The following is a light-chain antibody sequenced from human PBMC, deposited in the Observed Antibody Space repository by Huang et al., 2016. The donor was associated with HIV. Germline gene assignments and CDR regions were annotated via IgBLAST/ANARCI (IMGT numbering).Light chain of an antibody. CDR3: QQRSIWPWT. Sequence: EIVLTQSPATLSLSPGERATLSCRASQNVSSYLAWYQQEPGQDPRRLIYDASNRATGIPARVSGSGSGTDFTLTISSLEPEDFAVYYCQQRSIWPWTFGQGTKVEIK. CDR1: QNVSSY. J-gene: IGKJ1*01. V-gene: IGKV3-11*01. CDR2: DAS.